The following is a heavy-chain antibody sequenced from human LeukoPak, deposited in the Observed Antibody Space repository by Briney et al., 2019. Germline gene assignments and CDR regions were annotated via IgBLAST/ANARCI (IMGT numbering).Heavy chain of an antibody. D-gene: IGHD5-18*01. CDR2: ISSSSSYI. V-gene: IGHV3-21*01. J-gene: IGHJ4*02. Sequence: GGSLRLSCAASGFTFSSYSMNWVRQAPGKGLEWVSSISSSSSYIYYADSVKGRFTISRDNAKNSLYLQMNSLRAEDTAVYYCARVMAAMVTRSSDYWGQGTLVTVSS. CDR1: GFTFSSYS. CDR3: ARVMAAMVTRSSDY.